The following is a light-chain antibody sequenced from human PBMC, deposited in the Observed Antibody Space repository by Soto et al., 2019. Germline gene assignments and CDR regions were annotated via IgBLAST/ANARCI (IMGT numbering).Light chain of an antibody. Sequence: EMVMTQSPATLSVSPGERATLSCRASQTVSTNLAWYQLKPGQAPRLLIYAASTRATGVPARFSGSGSGTEFTLTISSLQSEDFAVYYCQQYNNWPPYTFGQGTKLEIK. CDR2: AAS. CDR1: QTVSTN. J-gene: IGKJ2*01. V-gene: IGKV3-15*01. CDR3: QQYNNWPPYT.